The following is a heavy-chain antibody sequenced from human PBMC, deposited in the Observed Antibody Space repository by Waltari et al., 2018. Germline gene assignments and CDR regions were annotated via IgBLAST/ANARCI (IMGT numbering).Heavy chain of an antibody. CDR2: SNPSPHS. CDR1: GGSFRGSY. J-gene: IGHJ6*02. CDR3: VRLEDCTGPGGNCYSGDPFAMDV. V-gene: IGHV4-34*01. Sequence: QVHLQQWGAGFLQPSETLSLTCAVYGGSFRGSYWGWVRQPPGKGLAWMGESNPSPHSNYNPSLRSRVDMSVDTSKKQFSLNLCSVTAADTAVYYCVRLEDCTGPGGNCYSGDPFAMDVWGQGATVTVSS. D-gene: IGHD2-15*01.